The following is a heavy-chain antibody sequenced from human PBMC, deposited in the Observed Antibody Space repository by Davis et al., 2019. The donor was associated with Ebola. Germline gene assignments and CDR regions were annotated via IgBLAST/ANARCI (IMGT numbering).Heavy chain of an antibody. D-gene: IGHD6-19*01. CDR2: ISAYNGNT. V-gene: IGHV1-18*04. CDR1: GYIFSNYG. CDR3: ARDADSSGWDGYYYYYYGMDV. Sequence: ASVKVSCKASGYIFSNYGISWVRQAPGQGLEWMGWISAYNGNTAYAQILQGRVTMTTDTSTGTAYMELRSLRSDDTAVYHCARDADSSGWDGYYYYYYGMDVWGQGTTVTVSS. J-gene: IGHJ6*02.